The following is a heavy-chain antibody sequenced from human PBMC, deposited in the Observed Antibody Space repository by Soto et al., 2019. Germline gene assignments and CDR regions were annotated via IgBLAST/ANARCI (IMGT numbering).Heavy chain of an antibody. CDR1: GFIFSSFG. Sequence: PGGSLRLSCAASGFIFSSFGMHWVRQAPSKGLEWVAHIWYDGSNTYYADSVKGRFTISRDNSRNTLYLQMNSLRAEDTAVYHCVRDLLGSGGHFDYWGQGTPVTVSS. V-gene: IGHV3-33*01. CDR3: VRDLLGSGGHFDY. D-gene: IGHD7-27*01. J-gene: IGHJ4*02. CDR2: IWYDGSNT.